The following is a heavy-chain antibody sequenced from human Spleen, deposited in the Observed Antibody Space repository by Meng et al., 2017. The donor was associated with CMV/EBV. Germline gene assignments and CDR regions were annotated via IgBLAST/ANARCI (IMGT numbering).Heavy chain of an antibody. V-gene: IGHV3-48*04. CDR2: ISSSGSTI. D-gene: IGHD2-2*01. CDR3: AKDLYCSSTSCYDWFDP. Sequence: GESLKISCAASGFTLNNAWMNWVRQAPGKGLEWVSYISSSGSTIYYADSVKGRFTISRDNAKNSLYLQMNSLRAEDTAVYYCAKDLYCSSTSCYDWFDPWGQGTLVTVSS. CDR1: GFTLNNAW. J-gene: IGHJ5*02.